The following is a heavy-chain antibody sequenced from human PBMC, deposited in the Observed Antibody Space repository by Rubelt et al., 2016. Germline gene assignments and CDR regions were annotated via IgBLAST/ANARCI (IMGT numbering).Heavy chain of an antibody. CDR2: ISSSGSAI. V-gene: IGHV3-48*01. J-gene: IGHJ6*02. CDR3: VRGAYSNSSGFSWYGVDV. Sequence: VSGKGLEWVSHISSSGSAIHYGDSVKGRFTISRDDAKNSLYLQMNSLRAEDTAVYYCVRGAYSNSSGFSWYGVDVWGQGTTVTVSS. D-gene: IGHD6-6*01.